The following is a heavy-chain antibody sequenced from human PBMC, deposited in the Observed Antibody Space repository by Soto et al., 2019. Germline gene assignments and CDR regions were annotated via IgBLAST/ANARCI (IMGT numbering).Heavy chain of an antibody. Sequence: QITLKESCPTLVKPTQTLTLTCTVSGFSVSARGVGVGWIRQPPGKALEWLGIIYWNDDKRYSPSLKSRLPITKDTSKNQVVLTMTNMDPVDTATYYCAHSPWGAAPDYWGQGTLVTVSS. CDR3: AHSPWGAAPDY. CDR2: IYWNDDK. D-gene: IGHD3-16*01. V-gene: IGHV2-5*01. J-gene: IGHJ4*02. CDR1: GFSVSARGVG.